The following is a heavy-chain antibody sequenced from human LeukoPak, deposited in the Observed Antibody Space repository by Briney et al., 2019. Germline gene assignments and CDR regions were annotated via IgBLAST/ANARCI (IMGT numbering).Heavy chain of an antibody. CDR3: ARDLIVVVVAATPGSDAFDI. CDR2: ISAYNGNT. J-gene: IGHJ3*02. V-gene: IGHV1-18*01. Sequence: ASVKVSCKASGYTFTSYGISWVRQAPGQGLEWMGWISAYNGNTNYAQKLQGRVTMTTDTSTSTAYMELRSLRSDDTAVYYCARDLIVVVVAATPGSDAFDIWGQGTMVTVSS. CDR1: GYTFTSYG. D-gene: IGHD2-15*01.